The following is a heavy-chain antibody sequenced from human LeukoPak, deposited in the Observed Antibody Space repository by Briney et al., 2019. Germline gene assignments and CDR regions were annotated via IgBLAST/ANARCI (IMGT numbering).Heavy chain of an antibody. V-gene: IGHV1-2*02. Sequence: ASVKVSCKASGYTFTAYSMHWVRQAPGQGLEYMGWLNPNSGDTNYAQKFQGRVTMTRDTSMSTAYMELSGLRFDDTAVYYCARDGEVWQGHCSTTSCPVDYWGQGTLITVSS. CDR2: LNPNSGDT. CDR3: ARDGEVWQGHCSTTSCPVDY. J-gene: IGHJ4*02. CDR1: GYTFTAYS. D-gene: IGHD2-2*01.